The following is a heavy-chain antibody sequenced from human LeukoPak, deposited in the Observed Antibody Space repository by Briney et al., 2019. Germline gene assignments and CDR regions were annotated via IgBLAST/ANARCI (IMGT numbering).Heavy chain of an antibody. Sequence: PGRSLRLSCAASGFTFSSYGMHWVRQAPGKGLEWVAVISYDGSNKYYADSVKGRFTISRDNSKNTLYLQMNSLRSEDTAVYYCARVARAGYCSSTSCYSRNWFDPWGQGTLVTVSS. CDR1: GFTFSSYG. CDR3: ARVARAGYCSSTSCYSRNWFDP. D-gene: IGHD2-2*01. V-gene: IGHV3-30*03. CDR2: ISYDGSNK. J-gene: IGHJ5*02.